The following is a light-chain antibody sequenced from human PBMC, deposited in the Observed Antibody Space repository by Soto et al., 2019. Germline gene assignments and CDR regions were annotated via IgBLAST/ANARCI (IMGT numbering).Light chain of an antibody. CDR2: AS. Sequence: EIVLTQSPGTLSLSPGERATLSCRASQSVSDMYLAWYQQKPGQAPRLLIYASTRATGIPDRFSGSGSGTDFTLTISRVEPEDFAVYFCQHYGTSALFGPGTKVVIK. V-gene: IGKV3-20*01. CDR3: QHYGTSAL. J-gene: IGKJ3*01. CDR1: QSVSDMY.